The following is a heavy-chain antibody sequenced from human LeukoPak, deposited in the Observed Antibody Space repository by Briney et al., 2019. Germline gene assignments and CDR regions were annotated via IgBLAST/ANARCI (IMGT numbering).Heavy chain of an antibody. J-gene: IGHJ4*02. Sequence: SETLSLTCVVYGGSFSGYYWSWIRQPPGKGLEWIGEINHSGSTNYNPSLKSRVTISVDTSKNQFSLKLRSVTAADTAVYYCARLTYEYDRSGYYWAYYFDYWGQGTLVTVSS. D-gene: IGHD3-22*01. CDR1: GGSFSGYY. CDR3: ARLTYEYDRSGYYWAYYFDY. CDR2: INHSGST. V-gene: IGHV4-34*01.